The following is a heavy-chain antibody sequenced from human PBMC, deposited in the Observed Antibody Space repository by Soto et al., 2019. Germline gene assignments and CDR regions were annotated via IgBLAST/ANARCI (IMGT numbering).Heavy chain of an antibody. D-gene: IGHD1-26*01. V-gene: IGHV4-59*08. CDR1: GGSISSDY. CDR2: IYYSGST. Sequence: SETLSLTCTVFGGSISSDYWSWIRQPPGKGLEWIGYIYYSGSTNYNPSLKSRVTISVDTSKNQFSLKLSSVTAADTAVYYCARQYGGSYADYWGQGTLVTVSS. CDR3: ARQYGGSYADY. J-gene: IGHJ4*02.